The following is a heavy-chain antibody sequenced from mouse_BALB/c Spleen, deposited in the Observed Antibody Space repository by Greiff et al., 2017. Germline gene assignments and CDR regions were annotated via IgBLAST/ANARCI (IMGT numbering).Heavy chain of an antibody. CDR2: IYPGSGST. Sequence: VQVVESGPELVKPGASVKMSCKASGYTFTDYVISWVKQRTGQGLEWIGEIYPGSGSTYYNEKFKGKATLTADKSSNTAYMQLSSLTSEDSAVYFCARGGIYYDYDGAWFAYWGQGTLVTVSA. CDR3: ARGGIYYDYDGAWFAY. V-gene: IGHV1-77*01. J-gene: IGHJ3*01. D-gene: IGHD2-4*01. CDR1: GYTFTDYV.